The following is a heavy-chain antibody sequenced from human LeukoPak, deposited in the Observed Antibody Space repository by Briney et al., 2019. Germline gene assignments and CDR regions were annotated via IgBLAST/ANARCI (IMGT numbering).Heavy chain of an antibody. J-gene: IGHJ4*02. CDR1: GFTFSSYG. CDR3: ATDHGGAPFDY. Sequence: GRSLRLSCAASGFTFSSYGMHWVRQAPGKGLEWVAFIRYDGSNKYYADSVKGRFTISRDNSNNMVFLQMDRLRAEDTAVYYCATDHGGAPFDYWGQGTLVTVSS. CDR2: IRYDGSNK. V-gene: IGHV3-30*02. D-gene: IGHD4-23*01.